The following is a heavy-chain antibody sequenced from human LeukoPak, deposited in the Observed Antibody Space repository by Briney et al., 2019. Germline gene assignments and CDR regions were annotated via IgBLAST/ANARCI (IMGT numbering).Heavy chain of an antibody. D-gene: IGHD1-26*01. CDR3: AKDLVGATSYYYYYYMDV. V-gene: IGHV3-30*02. CDR2: IRYDGSNK. Sequence: GGSLRLSCAASGFTFSSYGMHWVRQAPGKGLEWVAFIRYDGSNKYYADSVKGRFTISRDNSKNTLYLQMNSLRAEDTAVYYCAKDLVGATSYYYYYYMDVWGKGTTVTISS. J-gene: IGHJ6*03. CDR1: GFTFSSYG.